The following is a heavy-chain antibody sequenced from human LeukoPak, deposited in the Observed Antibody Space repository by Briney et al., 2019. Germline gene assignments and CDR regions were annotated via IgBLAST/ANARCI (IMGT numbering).Heavy chain of an antibody. V-gene: IGHV1-18*01. CDR2: ISLHDGTT. Sequence: GASVKVSCKASGYTFSHYGITWVRQAPGQGLEWMGWISLHDGTTRYAQNLQGRVTMTTDTSTSTADVELRSLRSDDTAVYYCARVAYGANFIDRWGQGTLVTVSS. CDR3: ARVAYGANFIDR. CDR1: GYTFSHYG. D-gene: IGHD4-17*01. J-gene: IGHJ4*02.